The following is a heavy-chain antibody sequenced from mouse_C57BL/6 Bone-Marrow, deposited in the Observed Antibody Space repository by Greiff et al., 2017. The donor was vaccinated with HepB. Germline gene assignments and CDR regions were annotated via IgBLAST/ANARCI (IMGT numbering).Heavy chain of an antibody. Sequence: EVQRVESEGGLVQPGSSMKLSCTASGFTFSDYYMAWVRQVPEKGLEWVANINYDGSSTYYLDSLKSRFIISRDNAKNILYLQMSSLKSEDTATYYCARDRDYYGHPALDYWGQGTSVTVSS. V-gene: IGHV5-16*01. CDR3: ARDRDYYGHPALDY. D-gene: IGHD1-1*01. CDR2: INYDGSST. J-gene: IGHJ4*01. CDR1: GFTFSDYY.